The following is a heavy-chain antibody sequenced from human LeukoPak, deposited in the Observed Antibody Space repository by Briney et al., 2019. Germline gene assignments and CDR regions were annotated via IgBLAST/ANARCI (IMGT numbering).Heavy chain of an antibody. V-gene: IGHV3-23*01. Sequence: GGSLRLSCAASGFSFSSYAMNWVRQAPGKGLEWVSTISGSGGSTYYADSVKGRITISRDNSKNTLYLQMNSLRAGDTAVYYCTRGSYYYGSGWGQGALVTVSS. J-gene: IGHJ4*02. D-gene: IGHD3-10*01. CDR2: ISGSGGST. CDR1: GFSFSSYA. CDR3: TRGSYYYGSG.